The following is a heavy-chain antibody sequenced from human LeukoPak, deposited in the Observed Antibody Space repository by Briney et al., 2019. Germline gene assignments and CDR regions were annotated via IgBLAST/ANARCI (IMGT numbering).Heavy chain of an antibody. D-gene: IGHD2-2*01. V-gene: IGHV5-51*01. CDR2: IYPGDSDT. Sequence: GESLKISCEGSGYSFTSYWIGWVRQMPGKGLEGMGIIYPGDSDTRYSPSFQGQVTISADKSISTAYLQWSSLKASDTAMYYCARHVGCSSTSCSLQFDYWGQGTLVTVSS. CDR3: ARHVGCSSTSCSLQFDY. CDR1: GYSFTSYW. J-gene: IGHJ4*02.